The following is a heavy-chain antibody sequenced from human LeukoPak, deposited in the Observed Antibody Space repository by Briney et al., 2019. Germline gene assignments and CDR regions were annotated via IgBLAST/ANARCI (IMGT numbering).Heavy chain of an antibody. CDR1: DYSFATYW. CDR2: IFPGDSDT. CDR3: ASEYCSGGNCYFDY. Sequence: KSGESLQISCKGSDYSFATYWIGWVRQMPGQGLEWMGIIFPGDSDTRYSPSFQGQVTISADKSISTAYLQWSSLKASDTAIYYCASEYCSGGNCYFDYWGQGTLVTVSS. D-gene: IGHD2-15*01. J-gene: IGHJ4*02. V-gene: IGHV5-51*01.